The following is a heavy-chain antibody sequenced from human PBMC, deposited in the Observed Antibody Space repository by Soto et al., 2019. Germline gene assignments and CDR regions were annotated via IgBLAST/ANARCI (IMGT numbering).Heavy chain of an antibody. V-gene: IGHV4-39*01. D-gene: IGHD2-2*03. Sequence: SETLSLTCTVSGGSVSTNSYSWGWIRQSPGKGLDWIGTIYSSENIYYNPSLLSRVTISVDTSKNEFSLRLSSVTAADTAVYYCARLNGYCISTNCHGYYGMDVWGQGTTVTVSS. CDR3: ARLNGYCISTNCHGYYGMDV. J-gene: IGHJ6*02. CDR1: GGSVSTNSYS. CDR2: IYSSENI.